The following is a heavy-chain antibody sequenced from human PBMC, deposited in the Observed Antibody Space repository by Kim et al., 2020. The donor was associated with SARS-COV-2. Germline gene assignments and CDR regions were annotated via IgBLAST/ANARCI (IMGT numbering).Heavy chain of an antibody. CDR3: ARSPYRGRLNYYFDY. V-gene: IGHV3-30*04. J-gene: IGHJ4*02. CDR2: ISYDGSNK. CDR1: GFTFSSYA. D-gene: IGHD1-26*01. Sequence: GGSLRLSCAASGFTFSSYAMHWVRQAPGKGLEWVAVISYDGSNKYYADSVKGRFTISRDNSKNTLYLQMNSLRAEDTAVYYCARSPYRGRLNYYFDYWGQGTLVTVSS.